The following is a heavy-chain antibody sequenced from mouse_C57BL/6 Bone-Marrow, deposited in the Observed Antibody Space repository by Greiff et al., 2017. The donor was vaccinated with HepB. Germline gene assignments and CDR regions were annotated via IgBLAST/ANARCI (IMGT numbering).Heavy chain of an antibody. Sequence: VQLQQPGAELVKPGASVKLSCKASGYTFTSYWMQWVKQRPGQGLEWIGEIDPSDSYTNYNQKFKGKATLTVDTSSSTAYMQLSSLTSEDSAVYYCARECDGYEDWYFDVWGTGTTVTVSS. J-gene: IGHJ1*03. CDR2: IDPSDSYT. CDR3: ARECDGYEDWYFDV. D-gene: IGHD2-2*01. V-gene: IGHV1-50*01. CDR1: GYTFTSYW.